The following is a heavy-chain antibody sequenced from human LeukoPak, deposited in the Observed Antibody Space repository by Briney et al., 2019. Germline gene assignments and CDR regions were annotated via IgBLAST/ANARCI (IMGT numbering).Heavy chain of an antibody. V-gene: IGHV3-33*01. J-gene: IGHJ4*02. CDR1: GFTFSSYG. CDR2: IWYDGGTK. CDR3: AREVTLGGSYPLDC. D-gene: IGHD1-26*01. Sequence: GGSLRLSCAASGFTFSSYGMHWVRQAPGKGLEWVAVIWYDGGTKYYSDSVEGRFTISRDNSNNTLYLQMNSLRAEDTAVYYCAREVTLGGSYPLDCWGQGTLVTVSS.